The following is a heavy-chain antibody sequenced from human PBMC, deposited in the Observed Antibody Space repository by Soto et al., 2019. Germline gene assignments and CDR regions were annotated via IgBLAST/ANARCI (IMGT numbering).Heavy chain of an antibody. J-gene: IGHJ4*02. V-gene: IGHV1-69*13. CDR1: GGTFSSYA. CDR3: ARVYCSGGSCYGGYFYFDY. Sequence: SVKVSCKASGGTFSSYAISWVRQAPGQGLEWMGGIIPIFGTANYAQKFQGRVTITADESTSTAYMELSSLRSEDTAVYYCARVYCSGGSCYGGYFYFDYWGQGTLATVSS. D-gene: IGHD2-15*01. CDR2: IIPIFGTA.